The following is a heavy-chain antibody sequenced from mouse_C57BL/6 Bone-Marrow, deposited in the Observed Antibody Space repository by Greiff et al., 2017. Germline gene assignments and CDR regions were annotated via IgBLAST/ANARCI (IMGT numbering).Heavy chain of an antibody. V-gene: IGHV1-54*01. CDR1: GYAFTDYL. CDR3: ARSSVVATRGFDY. J-gene: IGHJ2*01. CDR2: INPGSGGT. Sequence: QVQLQQSGAELVRPGTSVKVSCKASGYAFTDYLIEWVKQRPGQGLEWIGVINPGSGGTNYNEKFKGKATLTADKSSSTAYMQLSSLTSEDSAVYFCARSSVVATRGFDYWGQGTTLTVSS. D-gene: IGHD1-1*01.